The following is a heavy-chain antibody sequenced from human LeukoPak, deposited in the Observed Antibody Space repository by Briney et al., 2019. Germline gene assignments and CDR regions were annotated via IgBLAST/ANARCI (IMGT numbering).Heavy chain of an antibody. D-gene: IGHD2-2*01. CDR3: ATQPAPPASWFDP. J-gene: IGHJ5*02. CDR1: SGSISTYY. V-gene: IGHV4-59*01. CDR2: IYYSGST. Sequence: SETLSLTCSVSSGSISTYYWSWIRQPPGKGLEWIGFIYYSGSTNYNPSLKSRATIFLATSKTQFSLKLRSVTPADTAVYYCATQPAPPASWFDPRGQGTLVTVSP.